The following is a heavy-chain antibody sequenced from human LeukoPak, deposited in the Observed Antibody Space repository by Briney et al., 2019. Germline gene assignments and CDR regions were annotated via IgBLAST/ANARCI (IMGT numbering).Heavy chain of an antibody. J-gene: IGHJ4*02. Sequence: ASVKVSCKASGYTFTSYYMHWVRQAPGQGLEWMGIINPSGGSTSYAQKFQGRVTMTRDTSTSTVYMELSSLRSEDTAVYYCATSPNSGYDYVCWGQGTLVTVSS. CDR3: ATSPNSGYDYVC. V-gene: IGHV1-46*01. CDR1: GYTFTSYY. D-gene: IGHD5-12*01. CDR2: INPSGGST.